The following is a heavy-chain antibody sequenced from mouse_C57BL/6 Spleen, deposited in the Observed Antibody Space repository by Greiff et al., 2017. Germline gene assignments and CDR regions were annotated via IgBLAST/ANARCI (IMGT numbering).Heavy chain of an antibody. CDR1: GYTFTSYW. D-gene: IGHD1-1*01. V-gene: IGHV1-50*01. CDR3: ARNHYGSRGWYFDV. Sequence: QVQLQQPGAELVKPGASVKLSCKASGYTFTSYWMQWVKQRPGQGLEWIGEIDPSDSYTNYNQKFKGKATLTVDTSSSTAYMQLSSLTSEDSAVYYGARNHYGSRGWYFDVWGTGTTVTVSS. J-gene: IGHJ1*03. CDR2: IDPSDSYT.